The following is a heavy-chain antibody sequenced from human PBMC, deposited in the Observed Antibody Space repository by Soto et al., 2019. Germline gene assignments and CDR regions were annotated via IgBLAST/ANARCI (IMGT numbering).Heavy chain of an antibody. V-gene: IGHV3-30*18. CDR1: GFTFSSYG. Sequence: QVQLVESGGGVVQPGRSLRLSCAASGFTFSSYGMHWVRQAPGKGLEWVAVISYDGSNKYYADSVKGRFTISRDNSKNTLYLQMNSLRAEDTAVYYCAKDKKYSSGWPYYFDYWGQGTLVTVSS. CDR2: ISYDGSNK. J-gene: IGHJ4*02. D-gene: IGHD6-19*01. CDR3: AKDKKYSSGWPYYFDY.